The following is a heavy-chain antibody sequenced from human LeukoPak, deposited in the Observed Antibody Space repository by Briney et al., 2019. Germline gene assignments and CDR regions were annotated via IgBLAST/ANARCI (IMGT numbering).Heavy chain of an antibody. D-gene: IGHD3-3*01. V-gene: IGHV3-7*03. Sequence: PGGSLRLSCAASGFTFNTYWMSWVRQAPGKGLEWVANIKQDGSERYSVESVKGRFTISRDNAKNSLYLQMNSLRAEDTAVYDCARYVKKGDFWSGYFDIWGQGTMVTVSS. J-gene: IGHJ3*02. CDR3: ARYVKKGDFWSGYFDI. CDR1: GFTFNTYW. CDR2: IKQDGSER.